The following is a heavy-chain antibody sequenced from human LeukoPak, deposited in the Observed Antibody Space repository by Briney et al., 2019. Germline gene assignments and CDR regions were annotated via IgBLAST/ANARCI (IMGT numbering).Heavy chain of an antibody. V-gene: IGHV7-4-1*02. CDR2: INTNTGNP. CDR1: GYTFTSYG. Sequence: GASVKVSCKASGYTFTSYGISWVRQAPGQGLEWMGWINTNTGNPTYAQGFTGRFVFSLDTSVSTAYLQISSLKAEDTAVYYCARSPKYQLRKYYFDYWGQGTLVTVSS. CDR3: ARSPKYQLRKYYFDY. D-gene: IGHD2-2*01. J-gene: IGHJ4*02.